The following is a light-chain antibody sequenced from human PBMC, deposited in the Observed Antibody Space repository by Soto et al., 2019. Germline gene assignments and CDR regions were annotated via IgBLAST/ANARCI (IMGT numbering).Light chain of an antibody. CDR3: SSYASRSTVL. Sequence: QSALPQPASVSGSPGQSITISCTGTSSDVGGYNSVAWYQHHPGKAPKLMIYDVNDRPSGVSNRFSGSKSGNTASLTISGLQAEDEADYYCSSYASRSTVLFGGGTKLTVL. J-gene: IGLJ3*02. CDR2: DVN. CDR1: SSDVGGYNS. V-gene: IGLV2-14*03.